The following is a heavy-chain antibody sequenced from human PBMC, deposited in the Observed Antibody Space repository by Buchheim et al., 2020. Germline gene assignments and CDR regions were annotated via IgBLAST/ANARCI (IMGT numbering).Heavy chain of an antibody. Sequence: EVQLVESGGGLVQPEGSLRLSCAASGFTFSSYDMHWVRQATGKGLEWVSAIGTAGDTYYPGSVKGRFTISRENAKNSLYLQMNSLRAGDTAVYYCARDSSGWYRGYFDLWGRGTL. CDR3: ARDSSGWYRGYFDL. D-gene: IGHD6-19*01. CDR2: IGTAGDT. J-gene: IGHJ2*01. V-gene: IGHV3-13*04. CDR1: GFTFSSYD.